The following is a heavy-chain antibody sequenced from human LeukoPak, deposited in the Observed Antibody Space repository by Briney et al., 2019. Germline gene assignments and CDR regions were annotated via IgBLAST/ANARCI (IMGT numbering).Heavy chain of an antibody. V-gene: IGHV1-18*01. CDR1: GYTFTSYG. CDR2: ISTYDANT. D-gene: IGHD5-12*01. CDR3: ARGVDIVATPPFDY. J-gene: IGHJ4*02. Sequence: GASVKVSCKASGYTFTSYGINWVRQAPGQGLEWMGWISTYDANTEYAQKLQGRVTMTTDTSTSTAYMELRSLRSDDTAVYYCARGVDIVATPPFDYWGQGTLVTVSS.